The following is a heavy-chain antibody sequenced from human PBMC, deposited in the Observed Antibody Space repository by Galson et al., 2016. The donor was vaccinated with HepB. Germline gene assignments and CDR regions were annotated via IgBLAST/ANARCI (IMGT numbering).Heavy chain of an antibody. J-gene: IGHJ4*02. CDR1: GGSISTGRNF. CDR3: ARHCPITMVRQWDHFDY. Sequence: SETLSLTCTVSGGSISTGRNFWGWIRQPPGKGLEWIGSIYSSGTTSYNPSLKSRVTISIDTSKNQFSLNLSSVTAADTAVYYCARHCPITMVRQWDHFDYWGQGILNIVSS. CDR2: IYSSGTT. V-gene: IGHV4-39*01. D-gene: IGHD3-10*01.